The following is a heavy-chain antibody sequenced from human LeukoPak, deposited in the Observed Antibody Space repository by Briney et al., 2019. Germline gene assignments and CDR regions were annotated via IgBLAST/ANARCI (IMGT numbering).Heavy chain of an antibody. J-gene: IGHJ4*02. CDR2: ISGSGGST. V-gene: IGHV3-23*01. CDR3: AKGYGSGSYSIDY. D-gene: IGHD3-10*01. Sequence: GGSLRLSCAAPGFTFSSYGMSWVRQAPGKGLEWVSAISGSGGSTYYADSVKGRFTISRDNSKNTLYLQMNSLRAEDTAVYYCAKGYGSGSYSIDYWGQGTLVTVSS. CDR1: GFTFSSYG.